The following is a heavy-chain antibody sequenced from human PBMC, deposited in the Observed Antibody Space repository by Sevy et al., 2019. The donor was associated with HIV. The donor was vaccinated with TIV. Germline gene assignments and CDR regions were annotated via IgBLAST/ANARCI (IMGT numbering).Heavy chain of an antibody. J-gene: IGHJ6*02. V-gene: IGHV1-2*06. CDR1: GYTFTGYY. D-gene: IGHD6-6*01. Sequence: ASVKVSCKASGYTFTGYYMHWVRQAPGQGLEWMGRINPNSGGTNYAQKFQGRVTMTRDTSISTAYMELSRLRSDDTAVYYCVNGAAHYYYYGMDVWGQGTTVTVSS. CDR3: VNGAAHYYYYGMDV. CDR2: INPNSGGT.